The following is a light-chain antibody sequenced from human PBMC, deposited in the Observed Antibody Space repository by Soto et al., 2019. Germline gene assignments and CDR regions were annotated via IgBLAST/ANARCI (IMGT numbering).Light chain of an antibody. CDR3: QQYNNWPRT. CDR2: DAS. CDR1: QSVSSY. Sequence: EIVLTQSPATLSLSPGERATLSCRASQSVSSYLAWYQQKPGQAPRLLIYDASNRATGIPARFSGSGSGTDFTLTISSLQSEDFVVYYCQQYNNWPRTFGQGTKVDIK. J-gene: IGKJ1*01. V-gene: IGKV3-11*01.